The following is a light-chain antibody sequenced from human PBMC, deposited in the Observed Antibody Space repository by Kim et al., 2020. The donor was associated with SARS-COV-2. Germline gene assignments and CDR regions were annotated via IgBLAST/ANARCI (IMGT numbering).Light chain of an antibody. V-gene: IGLV1-51*01. CDR3: ATWDSGLSAGV. Sequence: GQMVTISCSGSSSNNGTNYVSWYQQLPGTAPNLLVYDTSERPSGVPDRFSGSKSGTSATLDITGLQTGDEAQYYCATWDSGLSAGVFGGGTQLTVL. CDR1: SSNNGTNY. CDR2: DTS. J-gene: IGLJ2*01.